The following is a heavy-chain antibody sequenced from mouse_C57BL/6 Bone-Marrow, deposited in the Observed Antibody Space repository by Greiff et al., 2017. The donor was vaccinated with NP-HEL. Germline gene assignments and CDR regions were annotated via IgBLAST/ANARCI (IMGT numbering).Heavy chain of an antibody. CDR3: ARRWLLRLDY. V-gene: IGHV1-55*01. Sequence: QVQLQQPVCQLVKPGASVKMSCKASGYTFTSYWITWVKQRPGQGLEWIGDILAGSGSTNYNEKFKSKATLTVDTSSSTAYMQLSSLTSEDSAVYYCARRWLLRLDYWGQGTSVTVSS. CDR2: ILAGSGST. CDR1: GYTFTSYW. J-gene: IGHJ4*01. D-gene: IGHD2-3*01.